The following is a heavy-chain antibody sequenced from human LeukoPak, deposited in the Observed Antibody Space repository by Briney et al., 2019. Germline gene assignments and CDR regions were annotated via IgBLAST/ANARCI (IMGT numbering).Heavy chain of an antibody. V-gene: IGHV1-18*01. CDR3: ARGLRGSGIDP. J-gene: IGHJ5*02. CDR2: ISAYNGNT. CDR1: GYTFTSYG. Sequence: ASVKVSCKASGYTFTSYGISWVRQAPGQGLEWMGWISAYNGNTNYAQKLQGRVTMTTDTSTSTAYMDLSRLTSDDTAIYYCARGLRGSGIDPWGQGTLVIVSS.